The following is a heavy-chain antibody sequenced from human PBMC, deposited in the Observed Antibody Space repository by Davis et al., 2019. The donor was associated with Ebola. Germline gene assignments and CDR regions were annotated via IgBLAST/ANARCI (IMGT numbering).Heavy chain of an antibody. CDR1: GYTFTSYA. CDR2: INAGNGNT. V-gene: IGHV1-3*01. CDR3: AREVFGGWYYFDY. D-gene: IGHD6-19*01. Sequence: AASVKVSCKASGYTFTSYAMHWVRQAPGQRLEWMGWINAGNGNTKYSQKFQGRVTMTTDTSTSTAYMELRSLRSDDTAVYYCAREVFGGWYYFDYWGQGTLVTVSS. J-gene: IGHJ4*02.